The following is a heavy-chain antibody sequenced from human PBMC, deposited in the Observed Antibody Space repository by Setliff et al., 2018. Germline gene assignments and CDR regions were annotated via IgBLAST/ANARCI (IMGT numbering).Heavy chain of an antibody. D-gene: IGHD2-15*01. CDR3: ARGCSSGSCYPHDVFAI. CDR1: GDSISDHH. Sequence: SETLSLTCTVSGDSISDHHWSWIRLPPGKGLEWIGYVYSGGTTNYNPSLKSRVIISVDTSKTQFSLRLSSVTAADTAVYFCARGCSSGSCYPHDVFAIWGQGTMVTV. V-gene: IGHV4-59*11. CDR2: VYSGGTT. J-gene: IGHJ3*02.